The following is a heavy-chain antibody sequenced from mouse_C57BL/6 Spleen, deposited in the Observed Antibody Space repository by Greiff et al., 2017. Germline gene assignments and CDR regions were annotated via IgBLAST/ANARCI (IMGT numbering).Heavy chain of an antibody. V-gene: IGHV1-43*01. CDR3: ARRGYYGIYYFDY. CDR1: GYSFTGYY. D-gene: IGHD2-1*01. CDR2: INPSTGGT. Sequence: VQLQQSGPELVKPGASVKISCKASGYSFTGYYMHWVKQSSEKSLEWIGEINPSTGGTSYNQKFKGKATLTVDKSSSTAYMQLKSLTSEDSAVYYCARRGYYGIYYFDYWGQGTTLTVSS. J-gene: IGHJ2*01.